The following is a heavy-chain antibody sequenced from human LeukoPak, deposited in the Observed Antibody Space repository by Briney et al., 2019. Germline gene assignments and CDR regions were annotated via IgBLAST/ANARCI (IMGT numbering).Heavy chain of an antibody. CDR1: GFTFSDHY. V-gene: IGHV4-30-4*08. CDR2: IYYGASA. J-gene: IGHJ6*03. CDR3: ARGYSGYDKKDYYHYYYMDV. D-gene: IGHD5-12*01. Sequence: LRLSCVASGFTFSDHYMDWVRQAPGKGLEWIGYIYYGASAYYNPSLKSRVTISADRPKNQFSLKLTSVTAADTAVYYCARGYSGYDKKDYYHYYYMDVWGKGTAVTVSS.